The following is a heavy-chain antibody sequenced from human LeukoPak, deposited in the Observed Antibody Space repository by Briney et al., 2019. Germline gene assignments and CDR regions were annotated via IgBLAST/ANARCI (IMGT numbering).Heavy chain of an antibody. V-gene: IGHV4-39*07. CDR1: GGSISSSSYY. D-gene: IGHD4-17*01. CDR3: ARRTVTPGRGAFDI. Sequence: PSETLSLTCTVSGGSISSSSYYWGWIRQPPGKGLEWIGSIYYSGSTYYNPSLKSRVTISVDTSKNQFSLKLSSVTAADTAVYYCARRTVTPGRGAFDIWGQGTMVTVSS. CDR2: IYYSGST. J-gene: IGHJ3*02.